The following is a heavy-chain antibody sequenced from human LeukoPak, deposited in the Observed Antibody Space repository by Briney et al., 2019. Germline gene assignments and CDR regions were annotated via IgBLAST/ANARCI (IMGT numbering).Heavy chain of an antibody. CDR2: ISYDGSNK. CDR3: ARGRGDVNGWYGY. D-gene: IGHD6-19*01. CDR1: GFTFSSYA. Sequence: PGGSLRLSCAASGFTFSSYAMHWVRQAPGKGLEWVAVISYDGSNKYYADSVKGRFTISRDNSKNTLYLQMNSLRSEDTAVYYCARGRGDVNGWYGYWGQGTLVTVSS. V-gene: IGHV3-30-3*01. J-gene: IGHJ4*02.